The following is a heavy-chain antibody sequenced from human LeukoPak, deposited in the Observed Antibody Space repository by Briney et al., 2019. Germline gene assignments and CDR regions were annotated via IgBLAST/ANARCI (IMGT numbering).Heavy chain of an antibody. Sequence: GGSLRLSCAASGFTFSSYAMSWVRQAPGKGLEWVSAISGSGGSTYYADSVKGRFTISRDNSKNTLYLQMNSLRAEDTAVYYSAKDRDPQDIVLMVYASPPDYWGQGTLVTVSS. CDR2: ISGSGGST. CDR3: AKDRDPQDIVLMVYASPPDY. J-gene: IGHJ4*02. V-gene: IGHV3-23*01. CDR1: GFTFSSYA. D-gene: IGHD2-8*01.